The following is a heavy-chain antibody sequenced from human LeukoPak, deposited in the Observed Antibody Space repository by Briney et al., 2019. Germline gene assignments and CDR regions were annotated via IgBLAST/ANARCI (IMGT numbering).Heavy chain of an antibody. J-gene: IGHJ5*02. CDR1: GGTFSSYA. V-gene: IGHV1-69*05. Sequence: GASVKVSCKASGGTFSSYAISWVRQAPGQGLEWMGRIIPTFGTANYAQKFQGRVAITTDESTSTAYMELSSLRSEDTAVYYCAISIAVAWYVNWFDPWGQGTLVTVSS. D-gene: IGHD6-19*01. CDR3: AISIAVAWYVNWFDP. CDR2: IIPTFGTA.